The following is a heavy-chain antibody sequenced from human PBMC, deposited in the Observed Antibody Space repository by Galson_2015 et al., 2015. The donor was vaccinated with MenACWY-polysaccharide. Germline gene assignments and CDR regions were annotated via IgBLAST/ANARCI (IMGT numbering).Heavy chain of an antibody. J-gene: IGHJ4*02. CDR3: TGPYCSGTTCSPGGY. D-gene: IGHD2-15*01. V-gene: IGHV3-7*01. Sequence: SLRLSCAASGFTFSSYWMTWVRQAPGQGLEWVANIKQDGSAKYYVDSVKGRFTISRDNAKNSVYLQMSSLRAEDTAVYYCTGPYCSGTTCSPGGYWGQGTLVSVSS. CDR1: GFTFSSYW. CDR2: IKQDGSAK.